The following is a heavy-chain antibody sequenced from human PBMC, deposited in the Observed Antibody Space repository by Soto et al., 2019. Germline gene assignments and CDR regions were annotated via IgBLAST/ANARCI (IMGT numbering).Heavy chain of an antibody. CDR3: ARHERSGEFRYFDIGRVYYYYYMDV. J-gene: IGHJ6*03. D-gene: IGHD3-9*01. Sequence: SETLSLTCTVSGGSISSYYWSWIRQPPGKGLEWIGYIYYSGSTNYNPSLKSRVTISVDTSKNQFSLKLSSVTAADTAVYYCARHERSGEFRYFDIGRVYYYYYMDVWGKGTTVTVSS. CDR1: GGSISSYY. CDR2: IYYSGST. V-gene: IGHV4-59*08.